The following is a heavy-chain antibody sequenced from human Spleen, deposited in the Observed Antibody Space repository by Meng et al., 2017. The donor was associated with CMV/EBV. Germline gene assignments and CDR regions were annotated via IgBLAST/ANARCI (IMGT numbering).Heavy chain of an antibody. J-gene: IGHJ4*02. CDR3: AKDLNDDILTGYYGY. D-gene: IGHD3-9*01. CDR1: GFTFSSYA. CDR2: ISSSGGST. Sequence: LSLTCAASGFTFSSYAMSWVRQAPGKGLEWVSGISSSGGSTYYADSVKGRFTISRDNSKNTLYLQMSSLRAEDTAVYYCAKDLNDDILTGYYGYWGQGTRVTVSS. V-gene: IGHV3-23*01.